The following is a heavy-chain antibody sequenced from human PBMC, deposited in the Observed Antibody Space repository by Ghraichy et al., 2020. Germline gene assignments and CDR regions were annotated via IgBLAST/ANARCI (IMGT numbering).Heavy chain of an antibody. CDR3: ARETHYYGSGSFPDNWFAP. Sequence: SETLSLTCTVSGDSISGSTYYWGWIRQPPGKGLEWIANIYDGGSSYYNPSLESRVTISVDTSKNQFSLRLGSVTAADTAVYYCARETHYYGSGSFPDNWFAPWGQGTPVTVSS. CDR1: GDSISGSTYY. CDR2: IYDGGSS. V-gene: IGHV4-39*02. J-gene: IGHJ5*02. D-gene: IGHD3-10*01.